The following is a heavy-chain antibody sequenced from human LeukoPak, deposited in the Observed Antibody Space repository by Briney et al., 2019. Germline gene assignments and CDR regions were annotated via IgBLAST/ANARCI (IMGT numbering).Heavy chain of an antibody. CDR3: ARVRGSSWPAYY. J-gene: IGHJ4*02. CDR2: INPSGGST. V-gene: IGHV1-46*01. CDR1: GYTFTSYY. Sequence: APVTVSCKASGYTFTSYYMHWVRQAPGQGLEWMGIINPSGGSTSYAQKFQGRVTMTRDTSTSTVYMELSSLRSEDTAVYYCARVRGSSWPAYYWGQGTLVTVSS. D-gene: IGHD6-13*01.